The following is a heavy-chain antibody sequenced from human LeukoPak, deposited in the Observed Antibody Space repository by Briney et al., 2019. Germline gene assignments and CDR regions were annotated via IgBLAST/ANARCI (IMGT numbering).Heavy chain of an antibody. CDR3: ARDLGQYYDTSDNWFDP. CDR1: GFTFLNYW. Sequence: PGGSLTLSCPASGFTFLNYWMHWVRPAPGKGLVWVSCIHSNGSNTNYADSVKGRFTISRDNAKNTLNLQMNSLRAEDTAVYYCARDLGQYYDTSDNWFDPWGKLALVTASS. V-gene: IGHV3-74*01. D-gene: IGHD3-22*01. J-gene: IGHJ5*02. CDR2: IHSNGSNT.